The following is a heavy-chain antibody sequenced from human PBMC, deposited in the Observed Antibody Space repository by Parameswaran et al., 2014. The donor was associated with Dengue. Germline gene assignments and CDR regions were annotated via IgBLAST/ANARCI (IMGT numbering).Heavy chain of an antibody. CDR2: IYPGDSDT. J-gene: IGHJ6*02. Sequence: VRQMPGKGLEWMGIIYPGDSDTRYSPSFQGQVTISADKSISTAYLQWSSLKASDTAMYYCARHPRYCSSTSCPYGMDVWGQGTTVTVSS. V-gene: IGHV5-51*01. D-gene: IGHD2-2*01. CDR3: ARHPRYCSSTSCPYGMDV.